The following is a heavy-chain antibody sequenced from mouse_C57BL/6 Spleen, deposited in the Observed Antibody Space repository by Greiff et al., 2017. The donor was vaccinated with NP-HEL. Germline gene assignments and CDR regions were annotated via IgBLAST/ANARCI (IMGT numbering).Heavy chain of an antibody. CDR2: IYPGDGDT. V-gene: IGHV1-82*01. CDR3: AKREMIAEYYFDY. D-gene: IGHD2-3*01. CDR1: GYAFSSSW. J-gene: IGHJ2*01. Sequence: VQLQQSGPELVKPGASVKISCKASGYAFSSSWMNWVKQRPGKGLEWIGRIYPGDGDTNYNGKFKGKATLTADKSSSTAYMQLSSLTSEDSAVYFCAKREMIAEYYFDYWGQGTTLTVSS.